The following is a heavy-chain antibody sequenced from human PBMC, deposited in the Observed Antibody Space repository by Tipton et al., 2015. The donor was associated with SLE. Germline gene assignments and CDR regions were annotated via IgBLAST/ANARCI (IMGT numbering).Heavy chain of an antibody. CDR1: GFTFSSYG. CDR3: AKPGVFCTGGGGPPSYCGMVG. Sequence: SLRLSCAASGFTFSSYGMHWVRQAPGKGLEWVAVIWYDGSNKYYPDSVKVRFTISRDNSKNTLYLQMNSLRAEDTVVYYCAKPGVFCTGGGGPPSYCGMVGCGQGPTVTVTS. CDR2: IWYDGSNK. D-gene: IGHD2-8*02. V-gene: IGHV3-33*06. J-gene: IGHJ6*02.